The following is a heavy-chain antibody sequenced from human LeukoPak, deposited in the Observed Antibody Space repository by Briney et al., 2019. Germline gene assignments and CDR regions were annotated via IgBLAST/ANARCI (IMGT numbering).Heavy chain of an antibody. CDR1: GFTFRSYW. CDR2: IKHDGSEQ. D-gene: IGHD1-26*01. CDR3: AKGQYSGSTYYFDY. Sequence: GGSLRLSCAASGFTFRSYWKSWVRQAPGKGLEWVANIKHDGSEQYYVDSVKGRFTLSRDNPENSLYLQMNSLRAEDTAVYYCAKGQYSGSTYYFDYWGQGILVIVSS. V-gene: IGHV3-7*01. J-gene: IGHJ4*02.